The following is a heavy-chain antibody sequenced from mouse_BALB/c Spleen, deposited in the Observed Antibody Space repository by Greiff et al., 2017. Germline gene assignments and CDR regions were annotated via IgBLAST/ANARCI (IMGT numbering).Heavy chain of an antibody. Sequence: QVQLQQSGAELVKPGASVKLSCKASGYTFTSYYMYWVKQRPGQGLEWIGEINPSNGGTNFNEKFKSKATLTVDKSSSTAYMQLSSLTSEDSAVYYCTRGGNYVNYYAMDYWGQGTSVTVSS. V-gene: IGHV1S81*02. CDR3: TRGGNYVNYYAMDY. CDR1: GYTFTSYY. CDR2: INPSNGGT. J-gene: IGHJ4*01. D-gene: IGHD2-1*01.